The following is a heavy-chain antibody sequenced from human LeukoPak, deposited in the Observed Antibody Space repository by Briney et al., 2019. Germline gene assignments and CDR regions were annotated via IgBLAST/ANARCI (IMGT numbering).Heavy chain of an antibody. CDR3: AAGTGDRYYYYYMDV. CDR2: MNPNSGNT. CDR1: GYTFTSYD. Sequence: ASXXVSCKASGYTFTSYDINWVRQATGQGLEWMGWMNPNSGNTGYAQKFQGRVTITTDESTSKAYMELSSLRSEDTAVYYCAAGTGDRYYYYYMDVWGKGTTVTVSS. J-gene: IGHJ6*03. D-gene: IGHD7-27*01. V-gene: IGHV1-8*03.